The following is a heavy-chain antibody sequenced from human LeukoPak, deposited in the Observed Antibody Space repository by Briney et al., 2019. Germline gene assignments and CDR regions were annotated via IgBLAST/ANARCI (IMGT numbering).Heavy chain of an antibody. V-gene: IGHV4-34*01. CDR3: ARGPNQLLRPFDY. CDR1: GGSFSGYY. Sequence: SETLSLTCAVYGGSFSGYYWSWIRQPPGKGLEWIGEINHSRSTNYNPSLKSRVTISVDTSKNQFSLKLSSVTAADTAVYYCARGPNQLLRPFDYWGQGTLVTVSS. CDR2: INHSRST. J-gene: IGHJ4*02. D-gene: IGHD3-3*01.